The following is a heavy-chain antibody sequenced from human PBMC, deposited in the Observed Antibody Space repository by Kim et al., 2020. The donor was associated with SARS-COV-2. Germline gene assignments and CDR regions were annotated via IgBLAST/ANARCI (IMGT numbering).Heavy chain of an antibody. V-gene: IGHV3-7*01. Sequence: GGSLRLSCTVFGLTFNNYRMTWVRQAPGKGLDWVANMNQDGSEEFCVDSVKGRFTISRDNARNSLFLQMDSLRLEDTAVDYGVAGGTYIGVWGQGNLRT. CDR2: MNQDGSEE. J-gene: IGHJ4*02. CDR1: GLTFNNYR. D-gene: IGHD5-12*01. CDR3: VAGGTYIGV.